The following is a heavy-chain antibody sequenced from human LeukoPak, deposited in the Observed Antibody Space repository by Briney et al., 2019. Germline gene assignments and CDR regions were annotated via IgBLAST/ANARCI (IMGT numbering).Heavy chain of an antibody. CDR2: IYSSDTT. CDR1: GFTFSGYA. D-gene: IGHD6-19*01. J-gene: IGHJ4*02. CDR3: ARGSGWDFDY. Sequence: PGGSLRLSCAASGFTFSGYAMNWVRQAPGKGLEWVSHIYSSDTTYADSVKGRFTISRDNAKNSLYLQMNSLRDEDTAVYYCARGSGWDFDYWGQGTLVTVSS. V-gene: IGHV3-48*02.